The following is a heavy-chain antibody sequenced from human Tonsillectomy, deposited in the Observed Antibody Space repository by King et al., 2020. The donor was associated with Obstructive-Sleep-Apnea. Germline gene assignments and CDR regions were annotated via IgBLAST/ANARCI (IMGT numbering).Heavy chain of an antibody. J-gene: IGHJ4*02. CDR3: AKAGGYFESFDY. V-gene: IGHV4-39*07. Sequence: QLQESGPGLVKPSETLSLTCTVSGDSISSSTYYWGWIRQPPGKGLEWIGSIYYNGSTYYNPSLKNRVTISLDTSKNKFSLKLRSVTAADTAVYYCAKAGGYFESFDYWGQGILVTVSS. D-gene: IGHD3-9*01. CDR1: GDSISSSTYY. CDR2: IYYNGST.